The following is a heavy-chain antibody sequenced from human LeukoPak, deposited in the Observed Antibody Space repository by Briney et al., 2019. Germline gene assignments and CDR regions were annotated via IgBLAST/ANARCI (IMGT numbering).Heavy chain of an antibody. V-gene: IGHV1-69*05. CDR2: IIPIFGTA. CDR1: GGTFSSYA. CDR3: ARGVGATGGSAFDI. Sequence: SVKVSCKASGGTFSSYAISWVRQAPGQGLEWMGGIIPIFGTANYAQKFQGRVTITTDESTSTAYMELSSLRSEDTAVYYRARGVGATGGSAFDIWGQGTMVTVSS. D-gene: IGHD1-26*01. J-gene: IGHJ3*02.